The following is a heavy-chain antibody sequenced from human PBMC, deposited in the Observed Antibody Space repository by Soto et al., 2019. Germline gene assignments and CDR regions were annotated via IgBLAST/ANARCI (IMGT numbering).Heavy chain of an antibody. J-gene: IGHJ5*02. CDR3: ARMATFGSLNWFDP. V-gene: IGHV1-8*01. Sequence: AEVTWGASGLSLPSNDGRFVQQAPGQGLEWMGWMKPGSGDTGYAQKFQGRVTMTRDISIATAYMELSSLRSDDTAIYYCARMATFGSLNWFDPWGQGTLVPVSS. CDR1: GLSLPSND. D-gene: IGHD3-16*01. CDR2: MKPGSGDT.